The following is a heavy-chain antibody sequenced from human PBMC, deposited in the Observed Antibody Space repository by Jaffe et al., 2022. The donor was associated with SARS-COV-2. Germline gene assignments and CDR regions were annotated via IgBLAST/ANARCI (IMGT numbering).Heavy chain of an antibody. Sequence: EVQLVESGGGLVQPGMSLRLSCAASKFSFGDFWMGWVRQAPGKGLEWVAIINQHGGDRYYVDSVRGRFAISRDNAESSLFLQMYNLRAEDTALYFCARAASVGTVDSWGQGTPVTVSS. CDR2: INQHGGDR. CDR1: KFSFGDFW. J-gene: IGHJ4*02. V-gene: IGHV3-7*03. CDR3: ARAASVGTVDS. D-gene: IGHD6-13*01.